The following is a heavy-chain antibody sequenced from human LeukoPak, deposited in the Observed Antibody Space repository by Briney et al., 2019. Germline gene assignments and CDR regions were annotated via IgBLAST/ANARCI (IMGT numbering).Heavy chain of an antibody. D-gene: IGHD3-3*01. V-gene: IGHV1-69*05. CDR3: ARDLTDYDFWSGYLNWFDP. Sequence: SVKVSCKASGGTFSSYAISWVRQAPGQGLEWMGGIIPIFGTANYAQKFQGRVTITTDESTSTAYMELSSLRSEDTAVYYCARDLTDYDFWSGYLNWFDPWGQGTLVTVSS. CDR1: GGTFSSYA. CDR2: IIPIFGTA. J-gene: IGHJ5*02.